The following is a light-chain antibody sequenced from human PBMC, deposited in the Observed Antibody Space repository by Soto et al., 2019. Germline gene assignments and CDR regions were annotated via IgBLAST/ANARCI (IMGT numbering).Light chain of an antibody. J-gene: IGKJ5*01. CDR2: GAS. CDR3: QQYDTSPPST. Sequence: EIVLTQSPDTLSLSPGERATLSCKASQSVSSSYLAWYQQKPGQAPRPLIYGASSRATGIPDRFSGSGSGKDFTLTISRLEPEDLAVYFCQQYDTSPPSTFGQGTRLEIK. V-gene: IGKV3-20*01. CDR1: QSVSSSY.